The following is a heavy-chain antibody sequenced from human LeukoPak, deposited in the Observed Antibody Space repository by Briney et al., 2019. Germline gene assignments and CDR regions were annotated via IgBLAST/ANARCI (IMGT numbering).Heavy chain of an antibody. J-gene: IGHJ3*02. CDR3: AKDSPFIGPGAFDI. V-gene: IGHV3-53*01. CDR1: GFTVSSNY. Sequence: GGSLRLSCAASGFTVSSNYMSWVRQAPGKGLEWVSVIYSGGSTYYADSVKGRFTISRDNSKNTLYLQMNSLRAEDTAVYYCAKDSPFIGPGAFDIWGQGTMVTVSS. D-gene: IGHD1-26*01. CDR2: IYSGGST.